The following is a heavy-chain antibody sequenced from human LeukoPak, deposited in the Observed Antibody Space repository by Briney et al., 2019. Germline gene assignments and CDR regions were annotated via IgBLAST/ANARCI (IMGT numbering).Heavy chain of an antibody. CDR1: GFTFSTYS. D-gene: IGHD3-10*01. J-gene: IGHJ4*02. Sequence: GGSLRLSCVVSGFTFSTYSMNWVRQAPGKGPEWVSSISSDSNYIYYADSVKGRFTISRDNGKNSLYLQMNSLRAKDTAVYYCARDVNYYGSVDYWGQGTLVTVSS. CDR3: ARDVNYYGSVDY. V-gene: IGHV3-21*01. CDR2: ISSDSNYI.